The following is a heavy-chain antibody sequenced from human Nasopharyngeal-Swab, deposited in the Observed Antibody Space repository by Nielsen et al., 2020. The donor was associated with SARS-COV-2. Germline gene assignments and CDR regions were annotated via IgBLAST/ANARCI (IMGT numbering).Heavy chain of an antibody. J-gene: IGHJ4*02. Sequence: VRQMPGKGLEWMGWIDPSDSYTNYCPSFQGHVTFSADKSISTAYLQWSSLKASVTAMYYSARHSGSGYFDYWGQGTLVTVSS. D-gene: IGHD2-15*01. V-gene: IGHV5-10-1*01. CDR3: ARHSGSGYFDY. CDR2: IDPSDSYT.